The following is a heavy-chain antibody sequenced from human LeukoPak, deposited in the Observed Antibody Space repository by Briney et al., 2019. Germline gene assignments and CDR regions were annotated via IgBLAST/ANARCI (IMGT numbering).Heavy chain of an antibody. CDR3: AVNYYDSSGYGEYFQH. Sequence: ASVKVSCKASGGTFSSYAISWVRQAPGQGLEWMGGIIPIFGTANYAQTFQGRVTITTDESTSTAYMELSSLRSEDTAVYYCAVNYYDSSGYGEYFQHWGQGTLVTVSS. J-gene: IGHJ1*01. CDR2: IIPIFGTA. V-gene: IGHV1-69*05. D-gene: IGHD3-22*01. CDR1: GGTFSSYA.